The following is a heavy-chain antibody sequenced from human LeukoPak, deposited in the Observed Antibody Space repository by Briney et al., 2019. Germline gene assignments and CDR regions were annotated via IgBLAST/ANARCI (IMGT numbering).Heavy chain of an antibody. CDR1: GFTFSSYA. J-gene: IGHJ4*02. V-gene: IGHV3-30-3*01. CDR2: ISYDGSNK. Sequence: GRSLRLSCAASGFTFSSYAMHWVRQAPGKGLEWVAVISYDGSNKYYADSVKGRFTISRDNSKSTLYLQMNSLRAEDTAVYYCAKAPSPYNWNDRNYFDYWGQGTLVTVSS. CDR3: AKAPSPYNWNDRNYFDY. D-gene: IGHD1-1*01.